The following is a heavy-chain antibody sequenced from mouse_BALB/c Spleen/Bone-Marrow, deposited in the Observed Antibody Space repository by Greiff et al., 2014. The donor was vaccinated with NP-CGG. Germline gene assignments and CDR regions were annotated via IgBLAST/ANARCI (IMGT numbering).Heavy chain of an antibody. J-gene: IGHJ3*01. D-gene: IGHD3-1*01. CDR1: GYTISRYW. Sequence: QVQLQQSGAELMKPGASVKISCKAKGYTISRYWVEWVKQRPGHGLEWIGDILPGTYTTNHNEKFKGKASFTADTASNTAYMQLSSLTYEDSAVYYCAREGLSDFLAYWGQGTLVTVST. CDR3: AREGLSDFLAY. CDR2: ILPGTYTT. V-gene: IGHV1-9*01.